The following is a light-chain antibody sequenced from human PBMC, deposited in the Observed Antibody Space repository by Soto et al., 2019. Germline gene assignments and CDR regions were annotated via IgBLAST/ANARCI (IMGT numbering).Light chain of an antibody. J-gene: IGKJ1*01. Sequence: DIQMTQSPSTLSASVGDRVTLTCRASQNIGLSLAWFQQKPGKDPKRLIYGASSLESGVPSRLSGSGSGTEFSLTISSLKPDDFATYYCEQYRRYPWTFGQGTKVEIK. CDR1: QNIGLS. CDR3: EQYRRYPWT. V-gene: IGKV1-5*01. CDR2: GAS.